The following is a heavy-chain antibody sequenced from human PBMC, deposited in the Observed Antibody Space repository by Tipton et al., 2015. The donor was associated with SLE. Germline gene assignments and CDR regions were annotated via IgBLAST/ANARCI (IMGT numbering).Heavy chain of an antibody. CDR1: GGSISSSSYY. Sequence: TLSLTCTVSGGSISSSSYYWGWIRQPPGKGLEWIGSIYYSGSTYYNPSLKSRVTISVDTSKNQFSLKLSSVTAADTAVYYCANPGHCTNGVCPKGAFDIWGQGTMVTVSS. CDR3: ANPGHCTNGVCPKGAFDI. CDR2: IYYSGST. V-gene: IGHV4-39*07. J-gene: IGHJ3*02. D-gene: IGHD2-8*01.